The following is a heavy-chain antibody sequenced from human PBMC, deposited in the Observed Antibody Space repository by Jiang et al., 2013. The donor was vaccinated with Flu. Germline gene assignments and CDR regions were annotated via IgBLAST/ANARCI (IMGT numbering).Heavy chain of an antibody. J-gene: IGHJ5*02. CDR1: GASITSGGYY. D-gene: IGHD4-17*01. Sequence: GPGLVKPSQTLSLTCSVSGASITSGGYYWSWIRQHPGKGLEWIGYISYSGNTFYNPSLRGRLTISVDTSKNQLSLRLSSVTAADTAVYYCAREGVTTVTRNWFVPWGQGTLVTVSS. V-gene: IGHV4-31*03. CDR2: ISYSGNT. CDR3: AREGVTTVTRNWFVP.